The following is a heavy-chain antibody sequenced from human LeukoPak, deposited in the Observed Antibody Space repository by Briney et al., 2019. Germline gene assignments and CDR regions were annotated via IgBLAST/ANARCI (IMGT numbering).Heavy chain of an antibody. D-gene: IGHD3-22*01. CDR1: GFTFSSYG. CDR2: IRYDGSNK. CDR3: AKSPSSGYYHYDY. Sequence: GGSLRLSCAASGFTFSSYGMHWVRQAPGKGLEWVAFIRYDGSNKYYADSVKGRFTISRDNSKNTLFLQMNSLRAEDTAVYYCAKSPSSGYYHYDYWGQGTLVTVSS. V-gene: IGHV3-30*02. J-gene: IGHJ4*02.